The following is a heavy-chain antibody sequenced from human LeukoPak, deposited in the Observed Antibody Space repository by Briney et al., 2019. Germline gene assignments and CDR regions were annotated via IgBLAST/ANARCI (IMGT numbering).Heavy chain of an antibody. CDR2: IYHSGST. J-gene: IGHJ4*02. V-gene: IGHV4-59*12. CDR1: GGSISSYY. D-gene: IGHD2/OR15-2a*01. Sequence: PSETLSLTCTVSGGSISSYYWSWIRQPPGKGLEWIGEIYHSGSTNYNPSLKSRVTISVDKSKNQFSLKLSSVTAADTAVYYCAKNTRGPGRYYFDYWGQGTLVTVSS. CDR3: AKNTRGPGRYYFDY.